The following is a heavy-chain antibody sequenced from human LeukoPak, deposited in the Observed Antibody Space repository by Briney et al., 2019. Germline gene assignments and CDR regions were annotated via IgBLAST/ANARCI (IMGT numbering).Heavy chain of an antibody. Sequence: GGSLRLCCAASGFTFSSYAMHWVRQAPGKGLEWVAVISYDGSNKYYADSVKGRFTISRDNSKNTLYLQMNSLRAEDTAVYYCARAESTAWFDPWGQGTLVTVSS. D-gene: IGHD2-2*01. CDR1: GFTFSSYA. CDR3: ARAESTAWFDP. V-gene: IGHV3-30*04. J-gene: IGHJ5*02. CDR2: ISYDGSNK.